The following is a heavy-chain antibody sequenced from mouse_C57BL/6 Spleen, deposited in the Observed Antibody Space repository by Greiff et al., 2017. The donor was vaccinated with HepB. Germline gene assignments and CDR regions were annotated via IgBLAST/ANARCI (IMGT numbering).Heavy chain of an antibody. V-gene: IGHV1-54*01. Sequence: VQLQQSGAELVRPGTSVKVSCKASGYAFTNYLIEWVKQRPGQGLEWIGVINPGSGGTNYNEKFKGKATLTADKSSSTAYMQLSSLTSEDSAVYFCARSTVVAHYFDYWGQGTTLTVSS. CDR3: ARSTVVAHYFDY. CDR2: INPGSGGT. J-gene: IGHJ2*01. D-gene: IGHD1-1*01. CDR1: GYAFTNYL.